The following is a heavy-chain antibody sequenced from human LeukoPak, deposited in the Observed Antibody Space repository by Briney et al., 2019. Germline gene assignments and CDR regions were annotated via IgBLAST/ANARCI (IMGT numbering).Heavy chain of an antibody. D-gene: IGHD3-3*01. CDR1: GGSISSYY. CDR3: ARGSPWYYDFWSGYRPDYMDV. V-gene: IGHV4-4*07. J-gene: IGHJ6*03. Sequence: PAETLSLTCTVSGGSISSYYWSWIRQPAGKGLEWIGRIYTSGSTNYNTALKSRVTMSVDTSKNHFSLKLSSVTAADTAVYYCARGSPWYYDFWSGYRPDYMDVWGKGTTVTVSS. CDR2: IYTSGST.